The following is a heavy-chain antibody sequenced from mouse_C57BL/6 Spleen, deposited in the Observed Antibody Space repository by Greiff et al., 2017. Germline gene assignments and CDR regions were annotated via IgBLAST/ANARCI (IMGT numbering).Heavy chain of an antibody. CDR2: IYPGSGNT. Sequence: VQLQQSGPELVKPGASVKISCKASGYSFTSYYIHWVKQRPGQGLEWIGWIYPGSGNTKYNEKFKGKDTLTAGTSSRTAYMQLSSLTSEDSAVYYGARGEAGDYWGQGTTLTVSS. CDR1: GYSFTSYY. J-gene: IGHJ2*01. V-gene: IGHV1-66*01. CDR3: ARGEAGDY.